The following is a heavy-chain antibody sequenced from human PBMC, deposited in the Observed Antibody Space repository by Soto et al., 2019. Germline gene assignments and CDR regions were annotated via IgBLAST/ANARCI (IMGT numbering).Heavy chain of an antibody. D-gene: IGHD3-3*01. CDR1: GYTFTRYH. CDR3: AVWNSVGNDYFWSGPFDF. CDR2: INPSGGKT. V-gene: IGHV1-46*01. J-gene: IGHJ4*02. Sequence: QVQLVQSGAEVKKPGASVKVSCKASGYTFTRYHMHWVRQAPGQGLECMGIINPSGGKTIYAQKFQGRVTMTGDTSTSTVYMELSSLRSEDTAVYYCAVWNSVGNDYFWSGPFDFWGQGTLVTVSS.